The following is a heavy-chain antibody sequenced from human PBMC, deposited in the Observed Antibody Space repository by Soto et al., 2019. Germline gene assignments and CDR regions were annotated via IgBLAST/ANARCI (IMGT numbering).Heavy chain of an antibody. CDR1: GGSISSYY. J-gene: IGHJ4*02. V-gene: IGHV4-59*08. CDR3: SRRYGGTLYF. D-gene: IGHD4-17*01. Sequence: SETLSLTCTVSGGSISSYYWSWIRQPPGKGLEWIGYIYYSGSTNYNPSLKSRVTISVDTSKNQFSLKLSSVTAADTAVYYCSRRYGGTLYFCGQGTLVIVSS. CDR2: IYYSGST.